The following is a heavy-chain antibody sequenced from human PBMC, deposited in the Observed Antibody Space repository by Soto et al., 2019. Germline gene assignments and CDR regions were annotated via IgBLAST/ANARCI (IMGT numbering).Heavy chain of an antibody. CDR3: ARDGAVVLPAAHDLCPFCYGMEV. D-gene: IGHD2-2*01. CDR2: IIPIFGTA. J-gene: IGHJ6*02. Sequence: SVKVSCKTSGVTFSSYAISWVRQAPGQGLEWMGCIIPIFGTANYAQNFQGRVTITADKSTSTAYMERSSLRSEDTAVYYCARDGAVVLPAAHDLCPFCYGMEVGGQGTTVTVSS. V-gene: IGHV1-69*06. CDR1: GVTFSSYA.